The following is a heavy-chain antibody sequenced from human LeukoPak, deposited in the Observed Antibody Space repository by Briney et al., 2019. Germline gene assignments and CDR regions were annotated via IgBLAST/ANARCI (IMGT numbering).Heavy chain of an antibody. CDR2: IYYSGST. CDR3: AREVVVPAATYDY. CDR1: GGSISSSSYY. Sequence: PSETLSLTCTVSGGSISSSSYYWGWIRQPPGKGLEWIGSIYYSGSTYYNPPLKSRVTISVDTSKNQFSLKLSSVTAADTAVYYCAREVVVPAATYDYWGQGTLVTVSS. D-gene: IGHD2-2*01. V-gene: IGHV4-39*07. J-gene: IGHJ4*02.